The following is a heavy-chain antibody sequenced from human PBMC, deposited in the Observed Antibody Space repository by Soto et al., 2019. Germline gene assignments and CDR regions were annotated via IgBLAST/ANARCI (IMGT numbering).Heavy chain of an antibody. J-gene: IGHJ1*01. D-gene: IGHD6-13*01. CDR1: GFTFSDCY. Sequence: PGGSLRLSCAASGFTFSDCYMNWIRQAPGKGLEWVSGINWNSGSIGYGDSVKGRFAISRDNAKNSLHLQMNSLSAEDTAFYYCVKDESINWYSGHFRHWGQGTLVTVSS. CDR3: VKDESINWYSGHFRH. V-gene: IGHV3-9*01. CDR2: INWNSGSI.